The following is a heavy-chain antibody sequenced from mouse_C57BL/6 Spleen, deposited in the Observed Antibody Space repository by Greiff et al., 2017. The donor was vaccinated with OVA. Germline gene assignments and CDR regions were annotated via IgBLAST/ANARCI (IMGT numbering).Heavy chain of an antibody. Sequence: QVQLQQPGAELVMPGASVKLSCKASGYTFTSYWMHWVKQRPGQGLEWIGEIDPSDSYTNYNQKFKGKSTLTVDKSSSTAYMQRSSLTSEDSAVYYCAKFYDGYLDYWGQGTTLTVSS. CDR1: GYTFTSYW. V-gene: IGHV1-69*01. CDR3: AKFYDGYLDY. D-gene: IGHD2-3*01. CDR2: IDPSDSYT. J-gene: IGHJ2*01.